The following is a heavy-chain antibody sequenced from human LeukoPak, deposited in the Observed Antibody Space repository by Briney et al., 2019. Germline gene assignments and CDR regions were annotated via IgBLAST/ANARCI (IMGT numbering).Heavy chain of an antibody. CDR2: IYTSGST. J-gene: IGHJ4*02. V-gene: IGHV4-4*07. CDR3: ARESVAASYFDY. D-gene: IGHD6-6*01. Sequence: SETLSLTCTVSGGSISSYHWSWIRQPAGKGLEWIGRIYTSGSTNYNPSLKSRVTISVDTSKNQFSLKLSSVTAADTAVYYCARESVAASYFDYWGQGTLVTVSS. CDR1: GGSISSYH.